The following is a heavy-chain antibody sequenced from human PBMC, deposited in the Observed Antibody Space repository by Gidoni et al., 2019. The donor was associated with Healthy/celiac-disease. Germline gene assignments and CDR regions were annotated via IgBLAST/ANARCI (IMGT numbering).Heavy chain of an antibody. J-gene: IGHJ6*02. CDR2: ISSSSSYI. CDR1: GFTFSSYS. D-gene: IGHD2-15*01. Sequence: EVQLVESGGGLVKPGGSLRLSCAASGFTFSSYSMNWVRQAPGKGLEWVASISSSSSYIYYADSVKGRFTISRDNAKNSLYLQMNSLRAEDTAVYYCASGYCSGGSCYSSYYGRDVWGQGTTVTVSS. V-gene: IGHV3-21*01. CDR3: ASGYCSGGSCYSSYYGRDV.